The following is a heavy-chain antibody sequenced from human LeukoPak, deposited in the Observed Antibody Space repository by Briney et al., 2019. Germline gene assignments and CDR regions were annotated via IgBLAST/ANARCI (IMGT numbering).Heavy chain of an antibody. Sequence: TGGSLRLSCVASGFTFSSHRMSWVRQAPGKGLEWVADIKQDGSEQYYVDSVRGRFTISRDNGKNSLYLQMNSLRVEDTAVYYCAKAPVTSCRGAFCYPFDSWGQGTLVTVSS. CDR1: GFTFSSHR. V-gene: IGHV3-7*03. D-gene: IGHD2-15*01. J-gene: IGHJ4*02. CDR3: AKAPVTSCRGAFCYPFDS. CDR2: IKQDGSEQ.